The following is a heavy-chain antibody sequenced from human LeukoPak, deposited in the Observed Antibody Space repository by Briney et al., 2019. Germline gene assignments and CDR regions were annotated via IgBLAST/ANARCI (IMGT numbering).Heavy chain of an antibody. J-gene: IGHJ5*02. CDR2: IYYSGNT. CDR3: ARTLHQQLVPNWFDP. V-gene: IGHV4-39*01. CDR1: GGSISSSDYY. D-gene: IGHD6-13*01. Sequence: PSETLSLTCTVSGGSISSSDYYWGWFRQPPGKGLEWIGSIYYSGNTYYNPSLKSRVTISVDTSKNQFSLRLSFVTAADTAVYYCARTLHQQLVPNWFDPWGQGTLVTVPS.